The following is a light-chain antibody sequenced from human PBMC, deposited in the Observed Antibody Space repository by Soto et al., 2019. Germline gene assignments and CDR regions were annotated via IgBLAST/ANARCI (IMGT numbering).Light chain of an antibody. V-gene: IGKV1-39*01. CDR3: QQSYSNTQT. CDR2: VAS. CDR1: QTISTY. J-gene: IGKJ1*01. Sequence: DIQMTQSPPSLSASVEDRVTITCGESQTISTYLNWYQQKPGKAPKLLILVASTLPSGVPSRFSGSGSGTDFTLTISSLQPEDFATYYCQQSYSNTQTFGQGTKVEIK.